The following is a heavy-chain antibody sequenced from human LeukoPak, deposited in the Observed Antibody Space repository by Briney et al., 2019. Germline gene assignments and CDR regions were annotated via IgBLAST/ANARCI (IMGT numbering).Heavy chain of an antibody. CDR3: ARMRSDSYDSSGYFG. CDR1: GFTFSSYS. V-gene: IGHV3-21*01. CDR2: VSSSSSYI. Sequence: GGSLTLVCAASGFTFSSYSMNWVRQAPGKGLEWVSSVSSSSSYIYYADSVKGRFTISRDNAKNSLYLQMNSLRAEDTAVYYCARMRSDSYDSSGYFGWGQGTLVTVSS. D-gene: IGHD3-22*01. J-gene: IGHJ4*02.